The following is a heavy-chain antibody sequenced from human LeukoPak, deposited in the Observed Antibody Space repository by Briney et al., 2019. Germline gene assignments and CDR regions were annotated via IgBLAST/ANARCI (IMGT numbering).Heavy chain of an antibody. Sequence: AAAKVSCKASGYTFTVNYIHSVRQAPGRGLERMGWINQNSVGPNYAQKFQGRVTMTRDTSTSTAYMELNRLRSDDTAMYYCAVMFRGVDNRLDYWGQGTLVTVSS. CDR1: GYTFTVNY. V-gene: IGHV1-2*02. D-gene: IGHD3-10*01. J-gene: IGHJ4*02. CDR2: INQNSVGP. CDR3: AVMFRGVDNRLDY.